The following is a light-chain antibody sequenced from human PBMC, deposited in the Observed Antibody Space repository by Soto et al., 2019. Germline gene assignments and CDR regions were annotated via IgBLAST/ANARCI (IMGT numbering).Light chain of an antibody. J-gene: IGKJ1*01. Sequence: AQARFRLSLSPGGTATCPCRVSQSVSNKLAWYQQKPGQAPRLLIYGTSTRATGIPARISGSGSGTEFTLTISSLQSEDFAVYYCQQYNNWPGTFGQGTKWIS. CDR2: GTS. CDR1: QSVSNK. CDR3: QQYNNWPGT. V-gene: IGKV3-15*01.